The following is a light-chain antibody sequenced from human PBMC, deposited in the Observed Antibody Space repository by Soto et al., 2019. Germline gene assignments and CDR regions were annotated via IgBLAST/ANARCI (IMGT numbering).Light chain of an antibody. Sequence: EVVLTQSPATLSLSPGERATLSCRASQSISNFLAWYQQKPGQAPRFLIYGASTRATGIPARFSGSGSGTEFTLTISSLQSEDFAVYYCQQYDNWPLTFGGGTKVDI. CDR3: QQYDNWPLT. V-gene: IGKV3-15*01. CDR1: QSISNF. CDR2: GAS. J-gene: IGKJ4*01.